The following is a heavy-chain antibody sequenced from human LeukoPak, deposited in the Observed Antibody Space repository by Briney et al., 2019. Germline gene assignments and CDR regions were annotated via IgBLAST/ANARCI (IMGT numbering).Heavy chain of an antibody. J-gene: IGHJ6*02. V-gene: IGHV3-30*04. CDR1: GFTFSSYA. CDR2: ISYDGSNK. CDR3: ARDLVYYDFWSGYYPYYYGMDV. Sequence: PGRSLRLSCAASGFTFSSYAMHWVRQAPGKGLEWVAVISYDGSNKYYADSVKGRFTISRDNSKNTLYLQMNSLRAEDTAVYYCARDLVYYDFWSGYYPYYYGMDVWGQGTTVTVSS. D-gene: IGHD3-3*01.